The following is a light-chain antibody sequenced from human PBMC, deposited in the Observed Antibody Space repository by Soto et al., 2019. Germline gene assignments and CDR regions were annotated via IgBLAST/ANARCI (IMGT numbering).Light chain of an antibody. Sequence: DIQLTQSTSFLSASVGDRVTITCRASQGISSYLAWYQQKPGKAPKLLIYAASTLQSGVPSRFSGSESGTEFTLTISSLQPEDFATYYCQQLNSYPFTFGGGTKVDIK. CDR3: QQLNSYPFT. J-gene: IGKJ4*01. CDR1: QGISSY. V-gene: IGKV1-9*01. CDR2: AAS.